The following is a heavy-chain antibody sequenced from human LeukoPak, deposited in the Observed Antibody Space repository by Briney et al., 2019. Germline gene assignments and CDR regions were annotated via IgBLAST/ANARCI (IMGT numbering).Heavy chain of an antibody. J-gene: IGHJ5*02. CDR1: GGTFSSYA. Sequence: SVKVSCKASGGTFSSYAISWVRQAPGQGLEWMGGIIPIFGTASYAQKFQGRVTITADESTSTAYMELSSLRSEDTAVYYCARRGEYYYDSSGYYYNWFDPWGQGTLVTVSS. D-gene: IGHD3-22*01. CDR3: ARRGEYYYDSSGYYYNWFDP. V-gene: IGHV1-69*13. CDR2: IIPIFGTA.